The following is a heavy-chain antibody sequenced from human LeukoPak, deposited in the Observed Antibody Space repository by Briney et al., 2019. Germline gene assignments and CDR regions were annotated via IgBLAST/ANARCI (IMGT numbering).Heavy chain of an antibody. CDR3: ATTYDSSGYYVD. Sequence: ASVKVSCKASGYTFTSDGISWVRQAPGQGLEWMGWISAYNGNTNYAQKLQGRVTMTTDTSTSTAYMELRSLRSDDTAVYYCATTYDSSGYYVDWGQGTLVTVSS. J-gene: IGHJ4*02. V-gene: IGHV1-18*01. D-gene: IGHD3-22*01. CDR2: ISAYNGNT. CDR1: GYTFTSDG.